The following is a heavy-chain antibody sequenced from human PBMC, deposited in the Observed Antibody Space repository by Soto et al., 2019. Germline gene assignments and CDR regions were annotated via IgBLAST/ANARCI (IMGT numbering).Heavy chain of an antibody. J-gene: IGHJ3*02. D-gene: IGHD4-17*01. CDR1: GFSLSTSGVG. CDR2: IYWNDDK. Sequence: SGPTLVNPTQTLTLTCTFSGFSLSTSGVGVGWIRQPPGKALEWLALIYWNDDKRYSPSLKSRLTITKDTSKNQVVLTMTNMDPVDTATYYCALSYDYGGNSVADAFDIWGQGTMVTV. CDR3: ALSYDYGGNSVADAFDI. V-gene: IGHV2-5*01.